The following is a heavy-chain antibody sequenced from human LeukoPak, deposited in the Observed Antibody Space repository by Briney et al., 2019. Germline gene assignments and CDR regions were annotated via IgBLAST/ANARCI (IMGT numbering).Heavy chain of an antibody. Sequence: GRSLRLSCAASGFTYSSYGMHWVRQAPGKGLEWVAVIWYDGSNKYYADSVKGRFTISRDNSMNTLYLQMNSLRAEDTAVYYCARDRATTGPPDYFQHWGQGTLVTVSS. CDR3: ARDRATTGPPDYFQH. V-gene: IGHV3-33*01. D-gene: IGHD1-26*01. CDR1: GFTYSSYG. CDR2: IWYDGSNK. J-gene: IGHJ1*01.